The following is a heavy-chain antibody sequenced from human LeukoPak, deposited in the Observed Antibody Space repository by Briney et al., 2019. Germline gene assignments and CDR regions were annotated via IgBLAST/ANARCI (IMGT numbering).Heavy chain of an antibody. CDR2: SIPILGTA. J-gene: IGHJ3*02. CDR1: GGTFSSYA. V-gene: IGHV1-69*05. D-gene: IGHD3-22*01. CDR3: ARGHYDDAFDI. Sequence: SPVKSSCKASGGTFSSYAISGVRQAPGQGVEWRGGSIPILGTANYAQEFQGRDTITTDESTSTAYMELSSLRSEDTAVYYCARGHYDDAFDIWGQGTMVTVSS.